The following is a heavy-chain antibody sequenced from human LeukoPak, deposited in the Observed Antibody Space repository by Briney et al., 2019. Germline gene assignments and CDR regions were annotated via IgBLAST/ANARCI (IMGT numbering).Heavy chain of an antibody. J-gene: IGHJ4*02. D-gene: IGHD6-13*01. CDR3: ARYGSYSSSWYFDY. Sequence: SETLPLTCTVSGGSISSSSYYWRWIRHSPGKALEWLGSIFHSGSTYYDPSLKSRVTISVDTSKNQFSLKLSSVTAADTAVYYCARYGSYSSSWYFDYWGQGTLVTVSS. CDR1: GGSISSSSYY. CDR2: IFHSGST. V-gene: IGHV4-39*01.